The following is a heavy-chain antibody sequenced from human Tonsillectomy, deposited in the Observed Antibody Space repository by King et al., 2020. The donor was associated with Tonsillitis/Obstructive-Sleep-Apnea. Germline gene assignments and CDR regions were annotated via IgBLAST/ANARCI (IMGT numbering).Heavy chain of an antibody. CDR3: ARGGYDTREYYYYYMDV. V-gene: IGHV4-59*01. CDR1: GGSISGYY. CDR2: IYHSGST. Sequence: QLQESGPGLVKPSETLSLTCTVSGGSISGYYWSWIRQPPGKGLEWIGYIYHSGSTNYNPSLKSRVTISVDTSKNQFSLKGSSVTAADTAVYYCARGGYDTREYYYYYMDVWGKGTTVTVSS. J-gene: IGHJ6*03. D-gene: IGHD5-12*01.